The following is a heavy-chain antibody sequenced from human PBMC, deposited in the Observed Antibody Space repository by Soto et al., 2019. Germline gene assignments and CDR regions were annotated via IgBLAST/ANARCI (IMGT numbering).Heavy chain of an antibody. J-gene: IGHJ3*02. V-gene: IGHV3-11*06. CDR2: ISSTGTYT. CDR1: GFTFSDYY. CDR3: ARGDYYVSGSYYILGVFDI. D-gene: IGHD3-10*01. Sequence: GGSLRLSCAASGFTFSDYYMTWIRQAPGKGLEWVSYISSTGTYTNYADSVRGRFTISRDNAKNSLYLQMNSLRAEDTAVYYCARGDYYVSGSYYILGVFDICGQGTLVP.